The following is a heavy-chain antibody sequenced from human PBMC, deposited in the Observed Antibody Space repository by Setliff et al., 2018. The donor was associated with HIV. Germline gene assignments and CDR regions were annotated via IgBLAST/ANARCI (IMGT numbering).Heavy chain of an antibody. J-gene: IGHJ4*02. CDR1: GGSISSGGLY. CDR3: ARDDTNFFDY. CDR2: ISSGGGT. Sequence: PSETLSLTCTVSGGSISSGGLYWNWIRQYPGKGLEWIGYISSGGGTYYNPSLKSRVSISVDTSKNQFSLDLRSVTAADTAIYYCARDDTNFFDYWGQGALVTVSS. V-gene: IGHV4-31*03.